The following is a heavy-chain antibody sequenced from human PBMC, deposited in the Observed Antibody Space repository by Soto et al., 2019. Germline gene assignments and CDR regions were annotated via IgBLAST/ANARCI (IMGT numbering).Heavy chain of an antibody. J-gene: IGHJ4*02. CDR2: ISGSGEST. CDR3: TLYDYIWASYTTLDY. V-gene: IGHV3-23*01. D-gene: IGHD3-16*01. CDR1: VTSRFTYDTYS. Sequence: EVQLLESGGGLVQPGGSLRLSCAASVTSRFTYDTYSMGWVRQAPGKGLEWVSAISGSGESTYYADSVKGRFTVSRDNSKNTLSLQMNSRRAEDTALYYGTLYDYIWASYTTLDYWGQGPLVPVSS.